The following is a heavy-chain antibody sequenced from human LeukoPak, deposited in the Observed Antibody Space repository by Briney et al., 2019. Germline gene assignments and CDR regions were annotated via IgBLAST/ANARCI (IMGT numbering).Heavy chain of an antibody. V-gene: IGHV1-2*02. CDR3: ARTIPSKYYYDSRGFDY. D-gene: IGHD3-22*01. J-gene: IGHJ4*02. CDR2: INPNNGDT. CDR1: GYTFTGYY. Sequence: GASVKVSCKASGYTFTGYYMHWVRQAPGQGLEWMGWINPNNGDTTYAQKFQGSVTMTRDTSISTAYMELSRLRSDDTAVYFCARTIPSKYYYDSRGFDYWGQGTLVTVSS.